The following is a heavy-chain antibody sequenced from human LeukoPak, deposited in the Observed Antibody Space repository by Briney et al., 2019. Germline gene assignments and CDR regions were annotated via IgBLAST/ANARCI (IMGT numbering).Heavy chain of an antibody. CDR3: ARDPRGSEYSHFDS. CDR2: IKQDGNEK. J-gene: IGHJ4*02. V-gene: IGHV3-7*01. D-gene: IGHD3-10*01. CDR1: VFSFSSSY. Sequence: PGGSLRLSCVASVFSFSSSYMSCVRQAPGKGLEWVANIKQDGNEKHYVDSVKGRFTISRDNAKSSLYLQMNRLRADDTAVYYCARDPRGSEYSHFDSWGQGTLVTVYS.